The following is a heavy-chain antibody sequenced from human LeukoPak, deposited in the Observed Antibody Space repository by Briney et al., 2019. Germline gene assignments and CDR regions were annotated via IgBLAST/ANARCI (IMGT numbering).Heavy chain of an antibody. J-gene: IGHJ4*02. Sequence: GGSLRLSCTASGFTFGDYAMTWVRQAPGKGLELVGFIRSEAYGGTTEYAASVKGRFTISRDDSKSIAYLQMNSLKTEDTALYFCTRNSIVWSITSCCFDYWGQGTLVTVSS. CDR2: IRSEAYGGTT. CDR1: GFTFGDYA. D-gene: IGHD2-2*01. V-gene: IGHV3-49*04. CDR3: TRNSIVWSITSCCFDY.